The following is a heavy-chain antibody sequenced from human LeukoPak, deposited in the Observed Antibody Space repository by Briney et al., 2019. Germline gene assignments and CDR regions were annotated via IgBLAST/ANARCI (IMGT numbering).Heavy chain of an antibody. Sequence: PGGSLRLSCAASGFTFTRCGMTWVRQAPGKGLEWVSSISDSGGHSYYADSVKGRFTISRDNSKNTLYLQINSLRAEDTAVYFCAKLPSEIPELNYWGQGSLVTVSS. CDR3: AKLPSEIPELNY. J-gene: IGHJ4*02. D-gene: IGHD1-7*01. V-gene: IGHV3-23*01. CDR1: GFTFTRCG. CDR2: ISDSGGHS.